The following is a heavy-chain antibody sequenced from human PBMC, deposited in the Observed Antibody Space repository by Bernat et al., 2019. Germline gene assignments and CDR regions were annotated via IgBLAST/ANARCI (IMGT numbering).Heavy chain of an antibody. J-gene: IGHJ6*02. V-gene: IGHV1-2*04. CDR1: GYTFTGYY. CDR2: INPNSGGT. CDR3: AREYGDPNYSYYGMDV. D-gene: IGHD4-17*01. Sequence: QVQLVQSGAEVKKPGASVKVSCKASGYTFTGYYMHWVRQAPGQGLEWMGWINPNSGGTNYAQKFQGWVTMTRDTSISTASMELSRLRSDDTAVYYCAREYGDPNYSYYGMDVWGQGTTVTVSS.